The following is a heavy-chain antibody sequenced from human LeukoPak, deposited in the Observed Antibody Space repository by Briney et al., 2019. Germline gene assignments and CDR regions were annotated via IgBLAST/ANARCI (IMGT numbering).Heavy chain of an antibody. Sequence: ASVKVSCKASGYTFTSYGISWVRQAPGQGLEWMGIINPSGGSTSYAQKFQGRVTMTRDTSTSTVYMELSSLRSEDTAVYYCARIAVRGVITYYFDYWGQGTLVTVSS. J-gene: IGHJ4*02. V-gene: IGHV1-46*01. D-gene: IGHD3-10*01. CDR1: GYTFTSYG. CDR3: ARIAVRGVITYYFDY. CDR2: INPSGGST.